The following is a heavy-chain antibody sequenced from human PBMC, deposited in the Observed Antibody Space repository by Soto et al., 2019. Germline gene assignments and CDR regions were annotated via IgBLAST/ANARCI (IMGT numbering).Heavy chain of an antibody. V-gene: IGHV5-51*01. CDR3: TKWATSSFDS. D-gene: IGHD1-26*01. J-gene: IGHJ4*02. Sequence: GPSLKISCHGTGYHFSSSWNGWVSQKPGKGLEWLGNGYHSGSDVRYSPTLGGQATISLDNSIYPAYLQLLKLKASDTAIYYCTKWATSSFDSWGQGTRGIASS. CDR1: GYHFSSSW. CDR2: GYHSGSDV.